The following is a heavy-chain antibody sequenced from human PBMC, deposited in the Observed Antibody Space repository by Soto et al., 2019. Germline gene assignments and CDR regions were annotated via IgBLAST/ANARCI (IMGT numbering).Heavy chain of an antibody. J-gene: IGHJ5*02. D-gene: IGHD3-3*01. V-gene: IGHV1-2*04. CDR1: GYTFTGYY. CDR3: ARGGIFGVVSAFDP. Sequence: ASVKVSCKASGYTFTGYYMHWVRQAPGQGLEWMGWINPNSGGTNYAQKFQGWVTMTRDTSISTAYMELSRLRSDDTAVYYCARGGIFGVVSAFDPWGQGTLVTVSS. CDR2: INPNSGGT.